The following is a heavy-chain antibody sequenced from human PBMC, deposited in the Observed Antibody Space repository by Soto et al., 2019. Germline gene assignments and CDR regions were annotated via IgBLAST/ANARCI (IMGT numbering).Heavy chain of an antibody. CDR1: GFTFSSYG. CDR3: AKSGDSSGYWFSCGMDV. J-gene: IGHJ6*02. CDR2: ISYDGSNK. D-gene: IGHD3-22*01. Sequence: PGWSLRLSCAACGFTFSSYGMHWVRQAPGKGLEWVAVISYDGSNKYYADSVKGRFTISRDNSKNTLYLQMNSLRAEDTAVYYCAKSGDSSGYWFSCGMDVWGQGTTVTVSS. V-gene: IGHV3-30*18.